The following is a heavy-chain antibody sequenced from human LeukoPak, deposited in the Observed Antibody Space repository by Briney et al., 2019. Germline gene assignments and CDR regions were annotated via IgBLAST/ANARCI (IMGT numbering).Heavy chain of an antibody. V-gene: IGHV4-61*05. J-gene: IGHJ4*02. Sequence: PSETLSLTCTVSGGSISSSNYYWGWIRQPPGKGLELIAYMYDGGSTHYNPSLTSRVTMSLDTSNNRFSLKLRSVTAADTAVYYCARHGDYASSTYDFDYWGQGTLVAVSS. CDR3: ARHGDYASSTYDFDY. D-gene: IGHD3-22*01. CDR2: MYDGGST. CDR1: GGSISSSNYY.